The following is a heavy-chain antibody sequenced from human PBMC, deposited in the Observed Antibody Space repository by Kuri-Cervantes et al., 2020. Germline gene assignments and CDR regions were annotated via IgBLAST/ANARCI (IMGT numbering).Heavy chain of an antibody. J-gene: IGHJ4*02. Sequence: ASVKVSCKASGYTFTSYGISWVRQAPGQGLEWMGWISAYNGNTNYAQKLQGRVTMTTDTSTSTAYMELRSLRSDDTAVYYCARWNYDFWSGYSGGLFDYWGQGTLVTVSS. CDR3: ARWNYDFWSGYSGGLFDY. V-gene: IGHV1-18*01. CDR1: GYTFTSYG. CDR2: ISAYNGNT. D-gene: IGHD3-3*01.